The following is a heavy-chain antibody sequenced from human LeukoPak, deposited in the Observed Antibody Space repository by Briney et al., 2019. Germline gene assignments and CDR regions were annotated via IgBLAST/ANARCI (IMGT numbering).Heavy chain of an antibody. Sequence: GGCLRLSCVASGFTVRSNYMSWVRQAPGKGLEWVAGIYSGGRTHYADSVKGRFTISGDNSMNTIYLQMNSLRAEDTAVYYCARAPMDVVIVLDAFDVWGQGTVVTVSS. CDR1: GFTVRSNY. CDR2: IYSGGRT. CDR3: ARAPMDVVIVLDAFDV. V-gene: IGHV3-66*01. J-gene: IGHJ3*01. D-gene: IGHD2-2*03.